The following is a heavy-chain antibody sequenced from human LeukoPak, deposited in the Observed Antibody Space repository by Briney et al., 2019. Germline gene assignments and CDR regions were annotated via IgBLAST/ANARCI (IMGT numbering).Heavy chain of an antibody. CDR3: AKDRDALGDGLDY. V-gene: IGHV3-23*01. J-gene: IGHJ4*02. D-gene: IGHD3-10*01. Sequence: PGGSLRLSCAASGFTVSSYAMGWVRQARGKGLEWVSAISGSGGSTYYADSVKGRFTISRDNSKNTLYLQMNSLRAEDTAVYYCAKDRDALGDGLDYWGQGTLVTVSS. CDR1: GFTVSSYA. CDR2: ISGSGGST.